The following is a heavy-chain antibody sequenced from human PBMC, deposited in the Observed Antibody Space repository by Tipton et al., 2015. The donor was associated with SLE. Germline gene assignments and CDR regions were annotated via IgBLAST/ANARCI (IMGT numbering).Heavy chain of an antibody. CDR2: INSDGSST. CDR3: ATLPATVTTHYYYYYGMDV. V-gene: IGHV3-74*01. D-gene: IGHD4-17*01. J-gene: IGHJ6*02. CDR1: GFTFSSYW. Sequence: SLRFSCAASGFTFSSYWMHWVRQAPGKGLVWVSRINSDGSSTSYADSVKGRFTISRDNAKNTLYLQMNSLRAEDTAVYYCATLPATVTTHYYYYYGMDVWGQGTTVTVSS.